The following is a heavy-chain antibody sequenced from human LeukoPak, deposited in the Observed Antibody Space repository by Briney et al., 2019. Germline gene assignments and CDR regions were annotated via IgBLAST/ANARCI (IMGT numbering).Heavy chain of an antibody. Sequence: SWVRQPPGKGLEWIGEIYHSGGTNYSPSLRSRVTISVDKSKNQFSLKLNSVTAADTAVYYCARGGGTPTTVVTPLDYWGQGTLVTVSS. V-gene: IGHV4-4*02. CDR3: ARGGGTPTTVVTPLDY. J-gene: IGHJ4*02. D-gene: IGHD4-23*01. CDR2: IYHSGGT.